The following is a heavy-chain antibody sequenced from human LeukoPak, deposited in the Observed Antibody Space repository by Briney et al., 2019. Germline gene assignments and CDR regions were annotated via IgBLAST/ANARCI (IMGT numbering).Heavy chain of an antibody. D-gene: IGHD3-10*01. Sequence: GRSLRLSCAASGFTFSSCGMHWVRQAPGKGLEWVAVISYDAMNKYYADSVKGRFTISRDNSEKTLHLQMNSLRAEDTAVYYCAKDVLLLWFGEVGSGFDYWGQGTLVTVSS. CDR2: ISYDAMNK. CDR3: AKDVLLLWFGEVGSGFDY. J-gene: IGHJ4*02. CDR1: GFTFSSCG. V-gene: IGHV3-30*18.